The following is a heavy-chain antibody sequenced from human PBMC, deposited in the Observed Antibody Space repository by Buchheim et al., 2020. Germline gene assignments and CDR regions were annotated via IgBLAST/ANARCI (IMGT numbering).Heavy chain of an antibody. CDR1: GGSITSNY. CDR3: ARHLPGPYDY. J-gene: IGHJ4*02. CDR2: IHHSGDT. Sequence: QVHLQESGPGLVKPLETLSLTCTVSGGSITSNYWSWVRQPPGKTLEWIGYIHHSGDTSYNPSLNSRVTMSLDTSKTQFSLNLRSLTAADTAVYYCARHLPGPYDYWGQGIL. V-gene: IGHV4-59*12.